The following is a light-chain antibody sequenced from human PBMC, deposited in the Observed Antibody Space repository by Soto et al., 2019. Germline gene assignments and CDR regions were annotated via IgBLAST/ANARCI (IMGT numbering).Light chain of an antibody. CDR1: QSISSW. CDR3: QQYESYPMT. CDR2: KAS. Sequence: DSQMTQYPSTLSASVGDRVTITCRASQSISSWLAWYQQKPGKAPKLLISKASTLHSGVPPRFSGSGSGTEFTLTISSLQPDDFAIYYCQQYESYPMTFGGGTKVEI. J-gene: IGKJ4*01. V-gene: IGKV1-5*03.